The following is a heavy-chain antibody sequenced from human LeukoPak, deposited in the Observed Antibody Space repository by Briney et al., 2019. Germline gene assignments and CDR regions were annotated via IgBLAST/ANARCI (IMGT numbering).Heavy chain of an antibody. CDR3: AKGSSTNSYYFGS. CDR1: GFTFSSYA. J-gene: IGHJ4*02. Sequence: PGGSLRLSCAASGFTFSSYAMSWVRQAPGKGLEWLSGLSGSGGTTYYADSVKGRFTISRDNSKNTLYLQMDTLRAEDTAVYYCAKGSSTNSYYFGSWGPGTLVTVSS. D-gene: IGHD1-1*01. CDR2: LSGSGGTT. V-gene: IGHV3-23*01.